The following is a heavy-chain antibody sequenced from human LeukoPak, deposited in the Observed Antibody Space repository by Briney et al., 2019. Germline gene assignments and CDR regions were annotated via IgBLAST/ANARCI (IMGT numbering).Heavy chain of an antibody. D-gene: IGHD3-10*01. CDR3: ARDWEDYYGSGNWFDP. CDR2: IYTSGST. Sequence: SQTLSLTCTVSGGSISSGSYYWSWIRQPAGKGLEWIGRIYTSGSTNYNPSLKSRVTISVDTSKNQFSLKLSSVTATDTAVYYCARDWEDYYGSGNWFDPWGQGTLVTVSS. V-gene: IGHV4-61*02. CDR1: GGSISSGSYY. J-gene: IGHJ5*02.